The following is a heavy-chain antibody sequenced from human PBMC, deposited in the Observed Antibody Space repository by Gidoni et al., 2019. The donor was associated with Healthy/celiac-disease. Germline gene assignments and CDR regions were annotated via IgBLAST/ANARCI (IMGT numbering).Heavy chain of an antibody. CDR3: ARATLGYSFDY. CDR2: ISSSSSYI. V-gene: IGHV3-21*01. D-gene: IGHD2-21*01. CDR1: GFTFSSYS. J-gene: IGHJ4*02. Sequence: EVQLVESGGGLVKPEGSLRLSCADSGFTFSSYSMNWVRQAPGKWLEWVSSISSSSSYIYYADSVKGRFTISRDNAKNSLYLQMNSLRAEDTAVYYCARATLGYSFDYWGQGTLVTVSS.